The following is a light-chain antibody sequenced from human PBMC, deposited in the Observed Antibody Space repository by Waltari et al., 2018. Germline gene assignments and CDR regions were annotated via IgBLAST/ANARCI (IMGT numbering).Light chain of an antibody. CDR2: INN. CDR3: QSIDSCLSGSVV. CDR1: SSNIGAGYD. V-gene: IGLV1-40*01. Sequence: QSVLTQPPSVSGAPGQRVTISCTGTSSNIGAGYDVYWYQQLPGTAPKLLIYINNTRPPGVPDRFSGSRSGTSASLAVTWLQAEDEAVYYCQSIDSCLSGSVVFGGGTKLTVL. J-gene: IGLJ2*01.